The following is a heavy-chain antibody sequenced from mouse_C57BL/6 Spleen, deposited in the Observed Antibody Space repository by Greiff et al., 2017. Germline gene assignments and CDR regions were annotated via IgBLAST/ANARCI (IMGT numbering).Heavy chain of an antibody. D-gene: IGHD1-1*01. CDR1: GFTFTSYW. J-gene: IGHJ3*01. Sequence: QVQLKESGAELAKPGASVKLSCKASGFTFTSYWMHWVQQRPGQGLEWIGYISPSSGYTKYNQKFKSKATLTADKSSSTAYMQLSSLTYEDSAFYYCARDYYAGFAYWGQGTLVTVSA. CDR2: ISPSSGYT. V-gene: IGHV1-7*01. CDR3: ARDYYAGFAY.